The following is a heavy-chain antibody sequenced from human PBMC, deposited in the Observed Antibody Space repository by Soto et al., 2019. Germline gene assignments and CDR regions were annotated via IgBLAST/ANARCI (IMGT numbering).Heavy chain of an antibody. V-gene: IGHV3-30-3*01. J-gene: IGHJ6*02. CDR3: ARSSTQLVRGGGMDV. CDR2: ISYDGSNK. Sequence: GGSLSLSCAASGFTFSSYAMHWVRPAPGKGLEWVAVISYDGSNKYYADSVKGRFTISRDNSKNTLYLQMNSLRAEDTAVYYCARSSTQLVRGGGMDVWGQGTTVTVSS. CDR1: GFTFSSYA. D-gene: IGHD6-6*01.